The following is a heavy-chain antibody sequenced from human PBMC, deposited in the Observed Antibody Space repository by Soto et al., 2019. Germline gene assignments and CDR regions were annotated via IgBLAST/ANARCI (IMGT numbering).Heavy chain of an antibody. J-gene: IGHJ4*02. Sequence: FSFSSYGMHWVRQAPGKGLEWVAVISYDVTNKYYADSVKGRFTISRDNSKNTLYLQMNSLRAEDTAVYYCAKDLRIAVAGTDYFDSWGQGTLVTVSS. CDR1: FSFSSYG. V-gene: IGHV3-30*18. CDR2: ISYDVTNK. CDR3: AKDLRIAVAGTDYFDS. D-gene: IGHD6-19*01.